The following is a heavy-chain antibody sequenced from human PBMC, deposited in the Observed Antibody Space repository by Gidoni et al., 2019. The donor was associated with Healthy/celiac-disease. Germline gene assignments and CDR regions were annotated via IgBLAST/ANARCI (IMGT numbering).Heavy chain of an antibody. Sequence: QITLKESGPTLVKPTQTLTLTCTFSGFPLSTSGVGVGWIRQPPGKALEWLALIYWNDDKRYSPSLKSRLTITKDTSKNQVVLTMTNMDPVDTATYYCAHSYYYDSSGYYYRTDFDYWGQGTLVTVSS. V-gene: IGHV2-5*01. CDR1: GFPLSTSGVG. CDR2: IYWNDDK. J-gene: IGHJ4*02. D-gene: IGHD3-22*01. CDR3: AHSYYYDSSGYYYRTDFDY.